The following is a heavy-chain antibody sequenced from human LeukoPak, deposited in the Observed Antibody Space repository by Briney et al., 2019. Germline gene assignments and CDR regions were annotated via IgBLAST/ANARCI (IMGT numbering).Heavy chain of an antibody. Sequence: GGSLRLSYPPSGFTFSSYAMSWVRQAPGKGLEWLSAISGSGGSTYYADSVKGRFTISRDNSKNTQYLQMNSLRAEDTAVYYCAKDPLPYGSGSYVDDWGQGTLVTVSS. CDR3: AKDPLPYGSGSYVDD. D-gene: IGHD3-10*01. CDR2: ISGSGGST. V-gene: IGHV3-23*01. CDR1: GFTFSSYA. J-gene: IGHJ4*02.